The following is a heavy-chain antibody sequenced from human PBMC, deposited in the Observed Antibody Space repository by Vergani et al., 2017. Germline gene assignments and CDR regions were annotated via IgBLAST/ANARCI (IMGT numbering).Heavy chain of an antibody. Sequence: ELHLVESGGGLVQPGGSLRLSCAVSGSTFHNYSMSWVRQAPGKGLEWLSYISGSRSRSTFIFYADSVEGRFTISKDNAKRSLYLQMDNRRVEDTALYYSASLWDVWGKGTTVIVSS. CDR2: ISGSRSRSTFI. CDR1: GSTFHNYS. V-gene: IGHV3-48*01. CDR3: ASLWDV. J-gene: IGHJ6*04.